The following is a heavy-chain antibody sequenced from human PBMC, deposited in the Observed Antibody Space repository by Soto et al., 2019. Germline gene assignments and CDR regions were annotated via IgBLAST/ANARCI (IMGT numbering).Heavy chain of an antibody. CDR1: GGTFSNYV. CDR2: IIPLFGTT. CDR3: EIDMDYGALSVV. V-gene: IGHV1-69*01. J-gene: IGHJ6*01. Sequence: QVQLVQSGTEVKKPGSSAKVSCKASGGTFSNYVISWVRQAPGQGLEWMGGIIPLFGTTDYAKKFQGRIAITADESTTTVYMDLSSLRFEETAVYFGEIDMDYGALSVVLGQSTRVTVTS. D-gene: IGHD4-17*01.